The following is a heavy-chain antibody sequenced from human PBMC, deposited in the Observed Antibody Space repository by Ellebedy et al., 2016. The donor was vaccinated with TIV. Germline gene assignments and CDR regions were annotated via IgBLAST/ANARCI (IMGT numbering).Heavy chain of an antibody. D-gene: IGHD1-26*01. CDR2: ITPILPIA. J-gene: IGHJ4*02. CDR3: ASETSGFDY. Sequence: AASVKVSCKASGGTFSSSSVSSLRQAPGQELEWMGRITPILPIANYAQKFQGRVTIIADKSTSTAYMALSSLRSEDTAVYYCASETSGFDYWGQGTLVTVSS. CDR1: GGTFSSSS. V-gene: IGHV1-69*02.